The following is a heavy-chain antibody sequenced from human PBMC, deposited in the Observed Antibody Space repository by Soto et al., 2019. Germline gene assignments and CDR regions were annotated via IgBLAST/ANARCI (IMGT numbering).Heavy chain of an antibody. J-gene: IGHJ3*02. Sequence: PSETLSLTCTVSGGSISSGGYYWSWIRQHPGKGLEWIGYIYYSGSTYYNPSLKSRVTISVDTSKNQFSLKLSSVTAADTAVYYCARDRGSSSWHKNAFDIWGQGTMVTVSS. D-gene: IGHD6-13*01. CDR3: ARDRGSSSWHKNAFDI. CDR1: GGSISSGGYY. V-gene: IGHV4-31*03. CDR2: IYYSGST.